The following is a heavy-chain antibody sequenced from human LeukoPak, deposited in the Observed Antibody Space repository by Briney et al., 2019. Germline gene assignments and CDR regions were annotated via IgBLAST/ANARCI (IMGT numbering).Heavy chain of an antibody. CDR2: IIPIFGTA. CDR1: GGTFSSYA. J-gene: IGHJ4*02. D-gene: IGHD3-3*01. CDR3: ARSRRLRFLEWLFPFDY. V-gene: IGHV1-69*13. Sequence: SVTVSCKASGGTFSSYAISWVRQAPGQGLEWMGGIIPIFGTANYAQKFQGRVTITADESTSTAYMELSSLRSEDTAVYYCARSRRLRFLEWLFPFDYWGQGTLVTVSS.